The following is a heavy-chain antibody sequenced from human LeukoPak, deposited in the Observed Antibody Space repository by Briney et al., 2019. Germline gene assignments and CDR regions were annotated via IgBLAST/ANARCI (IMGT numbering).Heavy chain of an antibody. V-gene: IGHV1-18*01. CDR2: ISAYNGNT. CDR3: ARGLYYYGSGSWNYYYYMDV. J-gene: IGHJ6*03. CDR1: GYTFTSYG. D-gene: IGHD3-10*01. Sequence: ASVKVSCKASGYTFTSYGISWVRQAPGQGLEWMGWISAYNGNTNYAQKLQGRVTMTTDTSTSTAYMELRSLRSDDTAVYYCARGLYYYGSGSWNYYYYMDVWGKGTTVTVSS.